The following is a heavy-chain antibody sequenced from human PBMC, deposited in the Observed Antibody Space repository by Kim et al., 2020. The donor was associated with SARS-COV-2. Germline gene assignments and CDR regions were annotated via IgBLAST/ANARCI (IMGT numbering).Heavy chain of an antibody. CDR2: IYYSGNT. J-gene: IGHJ4*02. D-gene: IGHD3-3*01. CDR1: GGSVSSGSYF. CDR3: ARAPNVFWSVYPYYFDY. Sequence: SETLSLTCTVSGGSVSSGSYFWSWIRQPPGKGLEWIGYIYYSGNTNSNPSLRIRVTMSVDTSKNQFSLKLMSVTAADTAVYYCARAPNVFWSVYPYYFDYWGRGTVDNVSS. V-gene: IGHV4-61*01.